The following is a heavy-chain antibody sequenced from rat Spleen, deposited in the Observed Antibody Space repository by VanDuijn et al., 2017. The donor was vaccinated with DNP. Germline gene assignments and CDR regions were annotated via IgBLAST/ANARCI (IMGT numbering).Heavy chain of an antibody. Sequence: EVQLVESGGGLVQPGRSLKLSCAASGFTFSNYGMAWVRQAPTKGLEWVAYIGSPAYAPYYTDSVKGRFTISRDNAKSSLYLQMDSLRSEDTATYYCTTEGDISSYWYFDFWGPGTMVTVSS. CDR3: TTEGDISSYWYFDF. J-gene: IGHJ1*01. CDR1: GFTFSNYG. CDR2: IGSPAYAP. D-gene: IGHD4-1*01. V-gene: IGHV5-27*01.